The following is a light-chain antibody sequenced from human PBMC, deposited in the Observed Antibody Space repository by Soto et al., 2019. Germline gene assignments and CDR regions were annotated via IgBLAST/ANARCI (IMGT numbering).Light chain of an antibody. Sequence: EIVMTQSPATLSVSPGERATLSCRASQSVSSNLAWYQQQPGQAPRLLIYGASIRATGIPARFSGSGSGTEFTLTISSLQSEDLAVYYCQQYNSWPPLTFGGGTKVEIK. CDR3: QQYNSWPPLT. CDR1: QSVSSN. V-gene: IGKV3-15*01. J-gene: IGKJ4*01. CDR2: GAS.